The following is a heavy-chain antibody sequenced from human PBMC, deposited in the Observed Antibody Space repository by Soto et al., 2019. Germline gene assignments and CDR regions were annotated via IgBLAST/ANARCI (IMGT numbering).Heavy chain of an antibody. D-gene: IGHD3-22*01. Sequence: ESVGGVVQPGRSLRLSCAASGFTFSSYAMHWVRQAPGKGLEWVAVISYDGSNKYYADSVKGRFTISRDNSKNTLYLQMNSLRAEDTAVYYCARDIRIFDSSGYYPNDAFDIWGQGTMVTVSS. CDR1: GFTFSSYA. CDR3: ARDIRIFDSSGYYPNDAFDI. CDR2: ISYDGSNK. J-gene: IGHJ3*02. V-gene: IGHV3-30-3*01.